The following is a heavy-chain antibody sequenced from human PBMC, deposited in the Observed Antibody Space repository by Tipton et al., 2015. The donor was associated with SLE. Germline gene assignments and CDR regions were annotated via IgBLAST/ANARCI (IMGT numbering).Heavy chain of an antibody. V-gene: IGHV3-21*01. Sequence: SLRLSCAASGFTFSSYSMNWVRQAPGKGLEWVSSISSSSGYIYYADSVKGRFTISRDNAKNSLYLQMNSLRAEDTAVYYCASGGTEWLRWFDIWGQGTMVTVSS. CDR3: ASGGTEWLRWFDI. CDR1: GFTFSSYS. J-gene: IGHJ3*02. CDR2: ISSSSGYI. D-gene: IGHD5-12*01.